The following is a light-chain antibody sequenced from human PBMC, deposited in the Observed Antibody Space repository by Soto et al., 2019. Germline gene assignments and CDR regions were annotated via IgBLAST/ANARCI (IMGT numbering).Light chain of an antibody. CDR1: SSNIGAGYV. CDR3: QSYDSSLSGNVV. CDR2: GNS. V-gene: IGLV1-40*01. Sequence: QAVVTQPPSVSGAPGQRVTISCTGSSSNIGAGYVVHWYQQLPGTAPKLLIYGNSNRPSGVPDRFSGSKSGTSASLAITGLQAEDEADYYCQSYDSSLSGNVVFGGGTKLTVL. J-gene: IGLJ2*01.